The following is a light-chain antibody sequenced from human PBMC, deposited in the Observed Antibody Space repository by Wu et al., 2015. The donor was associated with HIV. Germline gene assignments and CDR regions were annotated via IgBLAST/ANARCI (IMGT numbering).Light chain of an antibody. CDR3: QQLNSYPPYT. CDR2: AAS. J-gene: IGKJ2*01. Sequence: DIQLTQSPSFLSASVGDRVTITCRASQGISSYLAWYQQKPGKAPKLLIYAASTLQSGVPSRFSGSGSGTEFTLTISSLQPEDFATYYCQQLNSYPPYTFGQGTNWRSN. V-gene: IGKV1-9*01. CDR1: QGISSY.